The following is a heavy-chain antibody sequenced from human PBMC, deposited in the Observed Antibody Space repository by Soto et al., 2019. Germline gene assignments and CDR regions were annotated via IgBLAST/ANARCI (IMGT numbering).Heavy chain of an antibody. J-gene: IGHJ4*02. CDR3: ARDKGPLLSNY. D-gene: IGHD2-21*02. CDR2: IKQDGSEK. CDR1: GFTFDDYA. Sequence: GSLRLSCVASGFTFDDYAMLWVRQAPGKGLEWVANIKQDGSEKYYVDSVKGRFTISRDNAKNSLYLQMSSLRAEDTAVYYCARDKGPLLSNYWGQGTLVTVSS. V-gene: IGHV3-7*05.